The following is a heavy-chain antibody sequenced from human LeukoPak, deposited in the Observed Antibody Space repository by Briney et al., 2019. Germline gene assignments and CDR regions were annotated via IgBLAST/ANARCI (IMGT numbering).Heavy chain of an antibody. CDR1: GYTFTGYY. Sequence: ASVKVSCKASGYTFTGYYMHWVRQAPGQGLEWMGWINPNSGGTNYAQKFQGRVTMTRDTSISTAYMELSRLRSDDTAGYYCARGYCSGGGCYHIDYWGQGTLVTVSS. V-gene: IGHV1-2*02. D-gene: IGHD2-15*01. J-gene: IGHJ4*02. CDR2: INPNSGGT. CDR3: ARGYCSGGGCYHIDY.